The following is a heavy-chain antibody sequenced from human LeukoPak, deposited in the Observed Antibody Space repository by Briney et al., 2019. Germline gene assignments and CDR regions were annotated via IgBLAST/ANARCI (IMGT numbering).Heavy chain of an antibody. CDR2: ISSSGSTI. CDR1: GFTFSSYE. V-gene: IGHV3-48*03. CDR3: ARGKSVGLDY. Sequence: PGGSLRLSCAACGFTFSSYEMNWVRQAPGKGLEWVSYISSSGSTIYYADSVKGRFTISRDNAKNSLYLQMNSLRAEDTAVYYCARGKSVGLDYWGQGTLVTVSS. D-gene: IGHD2-15*01. J-gene: IGHJ4*02.